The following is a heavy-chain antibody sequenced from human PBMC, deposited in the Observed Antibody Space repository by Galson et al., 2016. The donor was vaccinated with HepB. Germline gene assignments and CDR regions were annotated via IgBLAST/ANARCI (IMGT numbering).Heavy chain of an antibody. CDR2: IYYSGNT. V-gene: IGHV4-31*03. CDR1: GDSINSGGYY. D-gene: IGHD3-10*01. CDR3: GSGIFFDN. Sequence: TLSLTCTVSGDSINSGGYYWSWIRQHPGKGLEWIGYIYYSGNTYYNPSLKSRVNISVDTSQNQFSLNVSSVTAADTAVHYYGSGIFFDNWGQGTLVTVSS. J-gene: IGHJ4*02.